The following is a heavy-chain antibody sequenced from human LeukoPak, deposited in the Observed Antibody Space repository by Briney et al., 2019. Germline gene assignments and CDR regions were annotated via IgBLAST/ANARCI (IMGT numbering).Heavy chain of an antibody. J-gene: IGHJ5*02. V-gene: IGHV4-39*07. D-gene: IGHD1-26*01. Sequence: SETLSLTCTVSGGSISSSSYYWGWIRQPPGKGLEWIGSIYYSGSTYYNPSLKSRVTISVDTSKNQFSLKLSSVTAADTAVYYCASRVGATDNWFDPWGQGTLVTVSS. CDR3: ASRVGATDNWFDP. CDR2: IYYSGST. CDR1: GGSISSSSYY.